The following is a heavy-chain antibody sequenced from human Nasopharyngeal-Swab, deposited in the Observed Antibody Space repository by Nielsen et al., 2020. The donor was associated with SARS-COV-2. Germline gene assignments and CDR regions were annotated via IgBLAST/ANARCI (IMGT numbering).Heavy chain of an antibody. CDR3: ARVAGYSYGLAWYYYYGMDV. J-gene: IGHJ6*02. CDR2: INHSGST. V-gene: IGHV4-34*01. Sequence: GSLRLSCVVYGGSFSGYYWSWIRQPPGKGLEWIGEINHSGSTNYNPSLKSRVTISVDTSKNQFSLKLSSVTAADTAVYYCARVAGYSYGLAWYYYYGMDVWGQGTTVTVSS. D-gene: IGHD5-18*01. CDR1: GGSFSGYY.